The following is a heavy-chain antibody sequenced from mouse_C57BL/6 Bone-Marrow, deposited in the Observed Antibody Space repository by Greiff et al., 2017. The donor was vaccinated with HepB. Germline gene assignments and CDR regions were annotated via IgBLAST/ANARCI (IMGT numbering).Heavy chain of an antibody. CDR1: GFTFSSYA. Sequence: EVKLVESGGGLVKPGGSLKLSCAASGFTFSSYAMSWVRQTPEKRLEWVATISDGGSYTYYPDNVKGRFTISRDNAKNNLYLQMSHLKSEDTAMYYCAREAGDYGGYYYAMDYWGQGTSVTVSS. CDR3: AREAGDYGGYYYAMDY. J-gene: IGHJ4*01. D-gene: IGHD2-4*01. V-gene: IGHV5-4*01. CDR2: ISDGGSYT.